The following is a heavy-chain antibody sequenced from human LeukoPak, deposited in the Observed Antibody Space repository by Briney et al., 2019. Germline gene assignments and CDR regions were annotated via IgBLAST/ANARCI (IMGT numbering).Heavy chain of an antibody. J-gene: IGHJ5*02. Sequence: GGSLRLSCAASGFTFSDYYMSWIRQAPGKGLEWVSYISSSSSYTNYADSVKGRFTISRDNAKNSLSLQMNSLRAEDTAVYYCARSGWSCSGGSCRFDPWGQGTLVTVSS. CDR1: GFTFSDYY. CDR2: ISSSSSYT. D-gene: IGHD2-15*01. CDR3: ARSGWSCSGGSCRFDP. V-gene: IGHV3-11*03.